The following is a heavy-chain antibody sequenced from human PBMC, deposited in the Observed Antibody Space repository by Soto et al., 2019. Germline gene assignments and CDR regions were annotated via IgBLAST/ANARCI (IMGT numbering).Heavy chain of an antibody. Sequence: GASVKVSCKASGYTFTSYAMHWVRQAPGQRLEWMGWINAGNGNTKYSQKFQGRVTITRDTSASTAYMELSSLRSEDTAVYYCATPTPNDYGDYVPYYYYYGMDVWGQGTTVTVSS. CDR3: ATPTPNDYGDYVPYYYYYGMDV. CDR2: INAGNGNT. V-gene: IGHV1-3*01. J-gene: IGHJ6*02. CDR1: GYTFTSYA. D-gene: IGHD4-17*01.